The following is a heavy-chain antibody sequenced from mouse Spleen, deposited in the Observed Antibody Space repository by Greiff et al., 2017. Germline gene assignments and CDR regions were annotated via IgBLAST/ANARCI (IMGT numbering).Heavy chain of an antibody. J-gene: IGHJ1*01. CDR3: ARHENYGNYEFYWYFDV. CDR2: INSNGGST. D-gene: IGHD2-1*01. V-gene: IGHV5-6-2*01. Sequence: DVKLVESGGGLVKPGGSLKLSCAASGFTFSSYYMSWVRQTPEKRLELVAAINSNGGSTYYPDTVKGRFTISRDNAKNTLYLQMSSLKSEDTALYYCARHENYGNYEFYWYFDVWGAGTTVTVSS. CDR1: GFTFSSYY.